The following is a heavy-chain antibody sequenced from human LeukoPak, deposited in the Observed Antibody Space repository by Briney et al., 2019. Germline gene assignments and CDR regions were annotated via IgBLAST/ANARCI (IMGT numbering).Heavy chain of an antibody. CDR3: ARRARDWYSPIEY. V-gene: IGHV4-34*01. CDR1: GGSFSDYY. D-gene: IGHD2-21*02. J-gene: IGHJ4*02. Sequence: PSETLSLTCAVYGGSFSDYYWTWIRQPPGKGLEWIGEINHSGSTNYNPSLKSRVTISVDMSKKQFSLKLSSVTDADTAVYYCARRARDWYSPIEYWGPGTLVTVSS. CDR2: INHSGST.